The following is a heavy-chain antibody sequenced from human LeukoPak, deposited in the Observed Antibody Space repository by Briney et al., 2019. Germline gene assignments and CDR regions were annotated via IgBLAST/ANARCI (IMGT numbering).Heavy chain of an antibody. CDR2: TWYDGSNK. Sequence: GGSLRLSCAASGFTFSSYGMHWVRQAPGKGLEWVAVTWYDGSNKYYADSVKGRFTISRDISKNTLYLQMNSLRAEDTAVYYCARDRRQWLLLGGLDYWGQGTLVTVSS. CDR3: ARDRRQWLLLGGLDY. D-gene: IGHD3-22*01. V-gene: IGHV3-33*01. J-gene: IGHJ4*02. CDR1: GFTFSSYG.